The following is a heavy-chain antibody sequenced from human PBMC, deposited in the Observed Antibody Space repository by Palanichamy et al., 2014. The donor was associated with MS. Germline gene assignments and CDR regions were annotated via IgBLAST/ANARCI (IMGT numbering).Heavy chain of an antibody. CDR1: GFTFSTSW. V-gene: IGHV3-74*01. J-gene: IGHJ4*02. CDR3: ARAIGAAGDY. Sequence: VQLVESGGGLLQPGGSLRLSCAASGFTFSTSWMHWVRQAPGKGLVWVSRINTDGSVTTYADSVKGRFTISRDNAKDTLYLQVNSLRVEDTAVYYCARAIGAAGDYWGQGTLVTVSS. D-gene: IGHD6-13*01. CDR2: INTDGSVT.